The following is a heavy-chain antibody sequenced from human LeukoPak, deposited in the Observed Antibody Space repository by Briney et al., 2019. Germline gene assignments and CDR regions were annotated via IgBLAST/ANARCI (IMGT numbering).Heavy chain of an antibody. CDR3: ATAPGIAAAGTWFDP. V-gene: IGHV1-24*01. CDR1: GYTLTELS. D-gene: IGHD6-13*01. J-gene: IGHJ5*02. Sequence: GASVKVPCKVSGYTLTELSMHWVRQAPGKGLEWMGGFDPEDGETIYAQKFQGRVTMTEDTSTDTAYMELSSLRSEDTAVYYCATAPGIAAAGTWFDPWGQGTLVTVSS. CDR2: FDPEDGET.